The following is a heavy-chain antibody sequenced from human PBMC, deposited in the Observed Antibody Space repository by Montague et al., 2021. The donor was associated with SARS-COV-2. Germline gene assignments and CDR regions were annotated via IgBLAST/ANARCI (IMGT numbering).Heavy chain of an antibody. Sequence: CAISGDSVSSNSATWNWVRQSPSRGLEWLGRTYYRPKWYNDYAVSVRGRVTINPDTSKNQFSPQLNSVTPEDTAIYYCTSGREGNYNVMDVWGQGTTVTVSS. CDR1: GDSVSSNSAT. CDR3: TSGREGNYNVMDV. V-gene: IGHV6-1*01. D-gene: IGHD1-1*01. J-gene: IGHJ6*02. CDR2: TYYRPKWYN.